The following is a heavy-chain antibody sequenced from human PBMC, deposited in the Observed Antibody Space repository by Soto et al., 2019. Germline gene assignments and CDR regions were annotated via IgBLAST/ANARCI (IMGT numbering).Heavy chain of an antibody. Sequence: EVQLVESGGGLVKPGGSLRLSCAASGFTFSSYSMNWVRQAPGKGLEWVSSISSSSSYIYYADSVKGRFTISRDNAKNSLYLQMNSLRAEDTAVYYCARDDKYSSSWYISSGTDVWGQGTTVTVSS. V-gene: IGHV3-21*01. CDR2: ISSSSSYI. CDR3: ARDDKYSSSWYISSGTDV. CDR1: GFTFSSYS. J-gene: IGHJ6*02. D-gene: IGHD6-13*01.